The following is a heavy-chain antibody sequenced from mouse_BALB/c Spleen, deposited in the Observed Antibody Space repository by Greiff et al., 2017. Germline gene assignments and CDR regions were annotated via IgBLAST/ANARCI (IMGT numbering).Heavy chain of an antibody. CDR3: AREDYWYFDV. Sequence: EVQGVESGGGLVQPGGSLKLSCAASGFTFSSYGMSWVRQTPDKRLELVATINSNGGSTYYPDSVKGRFTISRDNAKNTLYLQMSSLKSEDTAMYYCAREDYWYFDVWGAGTTVTVSS. J-gene: IGHJ1*01. CDR1: GFTFSSYG. V-gene: IGHV5-6-3*01. CDR2: INSNGGST.